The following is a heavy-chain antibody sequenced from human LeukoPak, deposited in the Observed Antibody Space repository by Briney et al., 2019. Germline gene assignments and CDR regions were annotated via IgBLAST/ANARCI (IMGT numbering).Heavy chain of an antibody. CDR2: ISSSSSTI. J-gene: IGHJ4*02. CDR1: GFTFSSYS. D-gene: IGHD1-26*01. V-gene: IGHV3-48*04. Sequence: GGSLRLSCAASGFTFSSYSMNWVRQAPGKGLEWVSYISSSSSTIYYADSVKGRFTISRDNTKSTLYLQMNSLRPEDTAVYYCGTLGVMWEVDYWGQGALVTVSS. CDR3: GTLGVMWEVDY.